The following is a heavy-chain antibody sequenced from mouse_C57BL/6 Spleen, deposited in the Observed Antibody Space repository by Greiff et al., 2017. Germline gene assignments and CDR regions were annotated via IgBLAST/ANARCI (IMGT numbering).Heavy chain of an antibody. D-gene: IGHD1-1*01. CDR3: TRNYGSSGWFAY. CDR1: GYTFTSYW. V-gene: IGHV1-59*01. J-gene: IGHJ3*01. Sequence: QVQLQQPGAELVRPGTSVKLSCKASGYTFTSYWMHWVKQRPGQGLEWIGVIDPSDSYTNYNQKFKGKATLTVDTSSSTAYMQLSSLTSEDSAVYYCTRNYGSSGWFAYWGQGTLVTVSA. CDR2: IDPSDSYT.